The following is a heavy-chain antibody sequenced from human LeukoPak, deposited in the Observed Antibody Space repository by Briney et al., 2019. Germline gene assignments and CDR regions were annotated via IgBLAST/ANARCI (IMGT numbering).Heavy chain of an antibody. Sequence: GGSLRLSCAASGFIFTNYFMSWVRQAPGKGLEWVANIKQDGSEKYYVDSVKGRFTISRDNAKKSLYLQMNSLRAEDTAVYYCATIVVVSSSLEDYWGQGTLVTVSS. V-gene: IGHV3-7*03. J-gene: IGHJ4*02. CDR3: ATIVVVSSSLEDY. CDR2: IKQDGSEK. CDR1: GFIFTNYF. D-gene: IGHD3-22*01.